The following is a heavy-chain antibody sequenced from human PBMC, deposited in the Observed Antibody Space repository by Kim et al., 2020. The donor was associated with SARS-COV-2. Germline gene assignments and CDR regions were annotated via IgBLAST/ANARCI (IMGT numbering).Heavy chain of an antibody. CDR3: APAPWSHRRGSSYSYYGLDV. J-gene: IGHJ6*02. D-gene: IGHD3-16*01. Sequence: RFTISRDNSKNTLYLQMNSLRTEDTALYYCAPAPWSHRRGSSYSYYGLDVWGQGTTVTVSS. V-gene: IGHV3-64*04.